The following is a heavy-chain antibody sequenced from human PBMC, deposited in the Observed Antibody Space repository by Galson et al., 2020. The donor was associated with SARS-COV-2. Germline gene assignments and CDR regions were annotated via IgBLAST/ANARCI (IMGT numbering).Heavy chain of an antibody. V-gene: IGHV3-23*01. CDR2: ISGSGSST. CDR1: GFTFTNYA. D-gene: IGHD5-12*01. J-gene: IGHJ4*02. Sequence: GGSLRLSCAASGFTFTNYAMSWVRQAPGKGLEWVSAISGSGSSTYYPDSVRGRFTISRDNSKNMLYLQMNSLRAEDTAVYYCAKDVAGYNRGFDYWGQGTLVTVSS. CDR3: AKDVAGYNRGFDY.